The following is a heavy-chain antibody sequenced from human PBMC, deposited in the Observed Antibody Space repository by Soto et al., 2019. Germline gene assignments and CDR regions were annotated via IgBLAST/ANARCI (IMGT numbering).Heavy chain of an antibody. CDR3: TRHDSNYDFWSGSPPRYGMDV. J-gene: IGHJ6*02. Sequence: GESLKSSGAGSELTFSGSAMQWVRQASGKGLEWVGRIRSKANSYATAYAASVKGRFTISRDDSKNTAYLQMNSLKTEDTAVYYCTRHDSNYDFWSGSPPRYGMDVWGQGTTVTSP. CDR2: IRSKANSYAT. D-gene: IGHD3-3*01. V-gene: IGHV3-73*01. CDR1: ELTFSGSA.